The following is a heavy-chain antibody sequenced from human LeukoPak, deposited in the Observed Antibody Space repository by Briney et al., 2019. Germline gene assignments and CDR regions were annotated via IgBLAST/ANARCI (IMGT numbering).Heavy chain of an antibody. CDR1: GGSISSGTYY. Sequence: QTSETLSLTCTVSGGSISSGTYYWSWIRQPPGKGLEWIGYIYYSGSTNYNPSLKSRVTISVDTSKNQFSLKLSSVTAADTAVYYCARAQYSSSWHPRQYYYFDYWGQGTLVTVSS. D-gene: IGHD6-13*01. CDR3: ARAQYSSSWHPRQYYYFDY. CDR2: IYYSGST. J-gene: IGHJ4*02. V-gene: IGHV4-61*01.